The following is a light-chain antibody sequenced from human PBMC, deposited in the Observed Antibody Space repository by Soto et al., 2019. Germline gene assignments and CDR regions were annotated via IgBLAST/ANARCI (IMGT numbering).Light chain of an antibody. Sequence: EVVLTQSPGTLSLSPGERATLSCRASQSVSSYLAWYQQKPGQAPRLLIYDASNRATGIPARFSGSGSGTDFTLTISSLEPEDFAVYYCQQRSNWPPFTFGPGTKVDTK. CDR3: QQRSNWPPFT. J-gene: IGKJ3*01. CDR2: DAS. V-gene: IGKV3-11*01. CDR1: QSVSSY.